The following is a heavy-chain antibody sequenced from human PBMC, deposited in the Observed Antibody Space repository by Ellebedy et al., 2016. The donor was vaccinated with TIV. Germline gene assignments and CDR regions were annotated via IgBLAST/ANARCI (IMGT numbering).Heavy chain of an antibody. CDR3: ARVGGSYPPGIAEYDY. V-gene: IGHV1-8*02. D-gene: IGHD1-26*01. J-gene: IGHJ4*02. CDR1: GGTFSSYA. CDR2: MNPNSGNT. Sequence: ASVKVSXXASGGTFSSYAISWVRQAPGQGLEWMGWMNPNSGNTGYAQKFQGRVTMTRNTSISTAYMELSSLRSEDTAVYYCARVGGSYPPGIAEYDYWGQGTLVTVSS.